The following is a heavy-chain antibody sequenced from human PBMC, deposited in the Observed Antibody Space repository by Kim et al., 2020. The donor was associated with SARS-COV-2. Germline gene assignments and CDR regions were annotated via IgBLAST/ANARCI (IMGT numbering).Heavy chain of an antibody. Sequence: GGSLRLSCAASGFTFSNYAMSWVRQAPGKGLEWVSMISGSGAGTYYADSVQGRFTISRDNSEDTLYLQLNSLTAEDTAVYFCAKLSYTTENYWGQGTLVTVSS. D-gene: IGHD1-1*01. CDR3: AKLSYTTENY. CDR1: GFTFSNYA. CDR2: ISGSGAGT. V-gene: IGHV3-23*01. J-gene: IGHJ4*02.